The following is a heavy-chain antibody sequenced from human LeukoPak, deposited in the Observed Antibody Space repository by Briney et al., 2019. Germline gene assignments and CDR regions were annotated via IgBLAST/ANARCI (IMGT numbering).Heavy chain of an antibody. CDR3: VGLGENY. V-gene: IGHV3-74*01. Sequence: GGSLRLSCAASGLTFSTYWMHWVRQAPGKGLVWVARIKGDGSSTIYADSVKGRFTISRDNAKNSLYLQMNSLRAEDTAVYYCVGLGENYWGQGTLVTVSS. CDR1: GLTFSTYW. J-gene: IGHJ4*02. D-gene: IGHD3-10*01. CDR2: IKGDGSST.